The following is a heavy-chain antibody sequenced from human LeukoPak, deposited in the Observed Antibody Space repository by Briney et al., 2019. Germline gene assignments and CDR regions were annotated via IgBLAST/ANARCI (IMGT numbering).Heavy chain of an antibody. V-gene: IGHV3-48*01. D-gene: IGHD1-26*01. J-gene: IGHJ4*02. Sequence: GGSLRLSCAASGFTSSSYSMNWVRQAPGKGLEWVSYISSSSSTIYYADSVKGRFTISRDNAKNSLYLQMNSLRAEDTAVYYCAREGDSGSFDYWGQGTLVTVSS. CDR2: ISSSSSTI. CDR1: GFTSSSYS. CDR3: AREGDSGSFDY.